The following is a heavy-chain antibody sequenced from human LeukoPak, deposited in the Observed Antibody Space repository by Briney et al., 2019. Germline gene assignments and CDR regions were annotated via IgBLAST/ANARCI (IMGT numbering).Heavy chain of an antibody. CDR2: INPSGGST. V-gene: IGHV1-46*01. CDR1: GYTFTSYY. D-gene: IGHD3-9*01. Sequence: GASVKVSCKASGYTFTSYYMHWVRQAPGQGLEWMGIINPSGGSTSYAQKFQGRVTMTRDTSISTAYMELSRLRSDDTAVYYCARDHMTGYYDWFDPWGQGTLVTVSS. CDR3: ARDHMTGYYDWFDP. J-gene: IGHJ5*02.